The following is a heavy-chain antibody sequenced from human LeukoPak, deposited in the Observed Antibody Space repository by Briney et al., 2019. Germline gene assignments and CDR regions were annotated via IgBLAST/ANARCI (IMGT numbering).Heavy chain of an antibody. CDR1: GYTLSIYG. V-gene: IGHV3-30*02. CDR3: AKDHSISQSSRKLPSPFDY. J-gene: IGHJ4*02. CDR2: IRYEGSNK. D-gene: IGHD2-2*01. Sequence: PGGSLRLSCAPSGYTLSIYGMHWVPDAPGEGLEWVAHIRYEGSNKYYADSVKGRFTISRDNSKNTLYLQMNSLRAEDTAVYYCAKDHSISQSSRKLPSPFDYWGQGTLVTVSS.